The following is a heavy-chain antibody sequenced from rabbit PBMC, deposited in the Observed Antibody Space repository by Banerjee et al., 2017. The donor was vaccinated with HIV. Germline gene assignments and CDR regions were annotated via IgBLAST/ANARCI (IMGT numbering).Heavy chain of an antibody. D-gene: IGHD7-1*01. CDR3: ASDAGYAGYGYAPHYFGL. Sequence: QSLEESGGDLVKPGASLTLTCTASGFSFSSSYYMCWVRQAPGKGLEWIACIYTGSSGGTYYASWAKGRFTISKTSSTTVTLQMTSLTAADTATYFCASDAGYAGYGYAPHYFGLWGPGTLVTVS. CDR1: GFSFSSSYY. CDR2: IYTGSSGGT. V-gene: IGHV1S40*01. J-gene: IGHJ4*01.